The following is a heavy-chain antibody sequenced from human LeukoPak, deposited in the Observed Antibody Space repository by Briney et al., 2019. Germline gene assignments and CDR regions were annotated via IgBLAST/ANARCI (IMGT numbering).Heavy chain of an antibody. D-gene: IGHD3-22*01. CDR2: IIPILGIA. Sequence: SVKVSCKASGGTFSSYAISWVRQAPGEGLEWMGRIIPILGIANYAQKFQGRVTITADKSTSTAYMELSSLRSEDTAVYYCARGREKYYYDSSGYYPFDYWGQGTLVTVSS. J-gene: IGHJ4*02. CDR1: GGTFSSYA. V-gene: IGHV1-69*04. CDR3: ARGREKYYYDSSGYYPFDY.